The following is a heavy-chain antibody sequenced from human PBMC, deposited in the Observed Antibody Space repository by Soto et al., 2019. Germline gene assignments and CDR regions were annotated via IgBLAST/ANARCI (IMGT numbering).Heavy chain of an antibody. Sequence: ASETLSLTCTVSGDSISSSTYYWGWIRQSPGKGLEWIGNIHYSGSTYYNPSLKSRVTISVDTSKNQFSLKLSSVTAADTAVYCCASYYHVSGDYRSFDYWGQGTLVTVSS. CDR1: GDSISSSTYY. D-gene: IGHD3-10*01. J-gene: IGHJ4*02. CDR3: ASYYHVSGDYRSFDY. V-gene: IGHV4-39*01. CDR2: IHYSGST.